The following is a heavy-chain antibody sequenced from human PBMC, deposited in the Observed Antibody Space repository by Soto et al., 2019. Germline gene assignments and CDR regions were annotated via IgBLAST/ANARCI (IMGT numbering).Heavy chain of an antibody. CDR2: IYYSGST. CDR3: ARDKITGLFDY. Sequence: SETLSLTCAVSGGSISSYYWSWIRQPPGKGLEWIGYIYYSGSTNYNPSLKSRVTISVDTSKNQFSLKLTSVTAADTAVYYCARDKITGLFDYWGQGTLVTAPQ. CDR1: GGSISSYY. J-gene: IGHJ4*02. D-gene: IGHD2-8*02. V-gene: IGHV4-59*12.